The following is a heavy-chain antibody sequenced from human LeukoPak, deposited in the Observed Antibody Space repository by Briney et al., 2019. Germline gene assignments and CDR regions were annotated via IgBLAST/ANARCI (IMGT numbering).Heavy chain of an antibody. CDR3: ARGALWFGLYYYYMDV. J-gene: IGHJ6*03. CDR2: IYYSGST. D-gene: IGHD3-10*01. Sequence: SETLSLTCTVSGGSISSYYWSWIRQPPGKGLEWIGYIYYSGSTNYNPSLKSRVAISVDTSKNQFSLKLSSVTAADTAVYYCARGALWFGLYYYYMDVWGKGTTVTISS. V-gene: IGHV4-59*08. CDR1: GGSISSYY.